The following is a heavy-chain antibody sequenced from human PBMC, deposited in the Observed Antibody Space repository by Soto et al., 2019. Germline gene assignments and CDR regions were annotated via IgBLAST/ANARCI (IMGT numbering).Heavy chain of an antibody. D-gene: IGHD6-6*01. J-gene: IGHJ5*02. CDR3: ARGLRYSSSSGNH. V-gene: IGHV4-34*01. CDR1: GGSFSDYY. CDR2: INHSGST. Sequence: PSETLSLTCAVCGGSFSDYYWDWIRQPPGKGLEWIGEINHSGSTNYNPSLKSRVTISVDTSKNQFSLKLNSVTAADTAVCYCARGLRYSSSSGNHWGQGTLVTVSS.